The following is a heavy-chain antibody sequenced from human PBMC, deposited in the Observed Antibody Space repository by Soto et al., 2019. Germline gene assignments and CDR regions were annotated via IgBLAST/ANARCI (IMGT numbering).Heavy chain of an antibody. D-gene: IGHD1-7*01. CDR1: GFTFSSYG. CDR3: ARDRDWNYDLGYFDY. J-gene: IGHJ4*02. Sequence: SGGSLRLSCAASGFTFSSYGMHWVRQAPGKGLEWVAVIWYDGSNKYYADSVKGRFTISRDNSKNTLYLQMNSLRAEDTAVYYCARDRDWNYDLGYFDYWGQGTLVTVSS. CDR2: IWYDGSNK. V-gene: IGHV3-33*01.